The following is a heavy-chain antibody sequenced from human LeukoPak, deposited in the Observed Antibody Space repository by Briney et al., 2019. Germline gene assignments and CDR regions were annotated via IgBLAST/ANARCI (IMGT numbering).Heavy chain of an antibody. CDR1: VYAFTHYY. CDR2: INPNSGGT. V-gene: IGHV1-2*02. D-gene: IGHD1-14*01. Sequence: ASVKVSCKPCVYAFTHYYMHWWLEAPGQGLEWMGWINPNSGGTNYAQKFQGRVTMTRDTSISTAYMELSRLRSDDTAVYYFARGGGRTYSYWGQGTLVTVSS. CDR3: ARGGGRTYSY. J-gene: IGHJ4*02.